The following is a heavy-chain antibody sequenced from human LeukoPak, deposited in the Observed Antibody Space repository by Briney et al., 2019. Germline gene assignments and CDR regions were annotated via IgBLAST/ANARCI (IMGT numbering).Heavy chain of an antibody. CDR3: ARDGDYYGSGNFDY. CDR2: ISSSSSYI. Sequence: TGGSLRLSCAASGFTFSSYSMNWVRQAPGKGLEWVSSISSSSSYIYYADSVKGRFTISRDNAKNSLYLQMNSLRAEDTAVYYCARDGDYYGSGNFDYWGQGTLVTVSS. J-gene: IGHJ4*02. D-gene: IGHD3-10*01. V-gene: IGHV3-21*01. CDR1: GFTFSSYS.